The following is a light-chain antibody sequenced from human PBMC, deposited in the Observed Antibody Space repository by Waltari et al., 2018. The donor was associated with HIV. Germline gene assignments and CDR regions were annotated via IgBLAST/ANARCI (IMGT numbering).Light chain of an antibody. CDR2: DVF. J-gene: IGLJ3*02. CDR1: SSDFGVYTF. CDR3: TSFTRNDTLM. V-gene: IGLV2-14*03. Sequence: QSALTQPASVSASPGQSITISCSGSSSDFGVYTFVSWYQQHPGGVPKVIIYDVFSRPSGVSNRFSGSKSGNTASLTISGLQTGDEADYYCTSFTRNDTLMFGGGTRVTVL.